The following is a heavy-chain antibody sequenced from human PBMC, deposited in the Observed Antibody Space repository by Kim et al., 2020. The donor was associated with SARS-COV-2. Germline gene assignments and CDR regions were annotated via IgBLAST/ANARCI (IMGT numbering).Heavy chain of an antibody. V-gene: IGHV1-69*13. D-gene: IGHD3-3*01. J-gene: IGHJ4*02. CDR3: ARGGTYYDFWSGYYSGADGFDY. Sequence: SVKVSCKASGGTFSSYAISWVRQAPGQGLEWMGGIIPIFGTANYAQKFQGRVTITADESTSTAYMELSSLRSEDTAVYYCARGGTYYDFWSGYYSGADGFDYWGQGTLVTVSS. CDR2: IIPIFGTA. CDR1: GGTFSSYA.